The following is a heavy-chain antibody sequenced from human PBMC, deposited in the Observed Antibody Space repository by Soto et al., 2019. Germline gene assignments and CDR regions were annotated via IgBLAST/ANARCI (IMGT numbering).Heavy chain of an antibody. J-gene: IGHJ3*02. CDR1: GYTFTSYG. CDR3: ARDGYCSSTSCSYDAFDI. Sequence: ASVTVSCKASGYTFTSYGISWVRQAPGQGLEWMGWISAYNGNTNYAQKLQGRVTMTTDTSTSTAYMELRSLRSDDTAVYYCARDGYCSSTSCSYDAFDIWGQGTMVTVSS. CDR2: ISAYNGNT. D-gene: IGHD2-2*03. V-gene: IGHV1-18*01.